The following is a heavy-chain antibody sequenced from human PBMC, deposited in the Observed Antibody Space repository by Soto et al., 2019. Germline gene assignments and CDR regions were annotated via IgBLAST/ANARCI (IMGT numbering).Heavy chain of an antibody. Sequence: QVQLVQSGAEVKKPGSSVKVSCKASGGTFSSYVISWVRQDPGQGLEWMGDIIPIFGTAKYAQKFQGRVTMTADESTSTDYMELSSLRAEDTAVYYCARGGYSGSYFDYWGKGTLVNVS. D-gene: IGHD5-12*01. CDR3: ARGGYSGSYFDY. CDR2: IIPIFGTA. CDR1: GGTFSSYV. J-gene: IGHJ4*02. V-gene: IGHV1-69*01.